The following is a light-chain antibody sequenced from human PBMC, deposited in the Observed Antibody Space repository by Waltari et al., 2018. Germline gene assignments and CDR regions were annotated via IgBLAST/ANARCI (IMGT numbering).Light chain of an antibody. Sequence: SYVLTQPPSVSVAPGQPARISCGGNAIGRKSVHWYQQKPGQAPVLAVYDDSDRPSGIPERFSGSNSGNTATLTISRVEAGDEADYYCQVWDSSSDHVVFGGGTKLTVL. CDR2: DDS. CDR1: AIGRKS. J-gene: IGLJ2*01. CDR3: QVWDSSSDHVV. V-gene: IGLV3-21*02.